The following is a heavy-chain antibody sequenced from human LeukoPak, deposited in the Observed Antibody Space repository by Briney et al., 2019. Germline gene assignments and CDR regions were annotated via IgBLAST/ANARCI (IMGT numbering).Heavy chain of an antibody. D-gene: IGHD1-26*01. J-gene: IGHJ4*02. Sequence: PGGSLRLSCAASGFTFSSYAMSWVRQAPGKGLEWVSAISGSGGSTYYADSVKGRFTISRDNSKNTLYLQMNSLRAEDTAVYYCAKSLCLARIVGATYEFDYWGQGTLVTVSS. CDR3: AKSLCLARIVGATYEFDY. CDR2: ISGSGGST. V-gene: IGHV3-23*01. CDR1: GFTFSSYA.